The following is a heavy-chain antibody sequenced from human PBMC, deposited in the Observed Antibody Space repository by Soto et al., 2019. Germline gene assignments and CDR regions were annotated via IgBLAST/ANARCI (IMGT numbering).Heavy chain of an antibody. Sequence: GGSLRLSCAASGFTFSDYYMSWIRQAPGKGLEWVSYISSSGSTTHYADSMEGRFTISRDNAKNSLYLHMNSLRAEDTAVYYCARDRGVPGSGSWYGIDYWGQGTLVTVSS. J-gene: IGHJ4*02. D-gene: IGHD6-13*01. CDR3: ARDRGVPGSGSWYGIDY. V-gene: IGHV3-11*01. CDR2: ISSSGSTT. CDR1: GFTFSDYY.